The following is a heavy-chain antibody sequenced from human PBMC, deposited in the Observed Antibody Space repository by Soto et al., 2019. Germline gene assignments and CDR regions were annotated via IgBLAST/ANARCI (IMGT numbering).Heavy chain of an antibody. D-gene: IGHD6-13*01. CDR3: ARDILGIAAAPGKNWFDP. CDR1: GGTFSSYA. V-gene: IGHV1-69*01. CDR2: IIPIFGTA. J-gene: IGHJ5*02. Sequence: QVQLVQSGAEVKKPGSSVKVSCTASGGTFSSYAISWVRQAPGQGLEWMGGIIPIFGTANYAQKFQGRVTITADESTSTAYMELSSLRSEDTAVYYCARDILGIAAAPGKNWFDPWGQGTLVTVSS.